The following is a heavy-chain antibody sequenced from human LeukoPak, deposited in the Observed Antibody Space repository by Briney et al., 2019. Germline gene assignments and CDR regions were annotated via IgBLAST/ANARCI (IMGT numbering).Heavy chain of an antibody. V-gene: IGHV3-64*01. CDR1: GFTLSSYA. CDR2: ISSNGGST. CDR3: ARDISSGRSNYYYYMDV. J-gene: IGHJ6*03. D-gene: IGHD3-3*02. Sequence: GGSLRLSCAASGFTLSSYAMHWVRQAPGKGLECVSAISSNGGSTYYANSVKGRFTISRDNSKNTLYLQMGSLRAEDMAVYYCARDISSGRSNYYYYMDVWGKGTTVTVSS.